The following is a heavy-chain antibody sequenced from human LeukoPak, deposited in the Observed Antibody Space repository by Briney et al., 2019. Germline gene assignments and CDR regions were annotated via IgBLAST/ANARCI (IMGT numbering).Heavy chain of an antibody. CDR2: IYHSGST. CDR1: GYSISSGYY. J-gene: IGHJ4*02. D-gene: IGHD3-3*01. V-gene: IGHV4-38-2*01. Sequence: PSETLSLTCAVSGYSISSGYYWGWIRQPPGKGLEWIGSIYHSGSTYYNPSLKSRVTISVDTSKNQFCLKLSSVTAADTAVYYCARGVTYYDFWSGYYRALNFDYWGQGTLVTVSS. CDR3: ARGVTYYDFWSGYYRALNFDY.